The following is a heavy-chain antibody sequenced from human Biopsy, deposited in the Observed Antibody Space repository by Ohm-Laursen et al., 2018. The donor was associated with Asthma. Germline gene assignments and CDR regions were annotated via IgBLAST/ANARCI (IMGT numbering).Heavy chain of an antibody. CDR1: YGSITSGGYY. CDR3: ARISRGVRIGLDS. Sequence: SQTLSLTCTVSYGSITSGGYYWTWIRQHPGKGLEWIGFIYYSGSTYYNPSLKSRVSISVDTSKKQFSLKLASVTAADTAVYYCARISRGVRIGLDSWGQGTLVTVSS. CDR2: IYYSGST. D-gene: IGHD3-10*01. J-gene: IGHJ4*02. V-gene: IGHV4-30-4*08.